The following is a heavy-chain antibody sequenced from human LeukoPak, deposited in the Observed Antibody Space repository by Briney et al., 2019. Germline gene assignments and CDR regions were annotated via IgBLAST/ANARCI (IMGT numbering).Heavy chain of an antibody. V-gene: IGHV4-4*07. D-gene: IGHD2-2*01. Sequence: PSETLSLTCTVSGGSIHRSSRYYWSWIRQPAGKGLEWIGRIYTSGSTNYNPSLKSRVTMSVDTSKNQFSLKLSSVTAADTAVYYCARDRIPYTAASIWFDPWGQGTLVTVSS. CDR2: IYTSGST. CDR3: ARDRIPYTAASIWFDP. J-gene: IGHJ5*02. CDR1: GGSIHRSSRYY.